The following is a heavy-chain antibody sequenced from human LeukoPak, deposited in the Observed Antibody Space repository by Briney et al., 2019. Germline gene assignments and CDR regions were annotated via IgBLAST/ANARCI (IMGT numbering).Heavy chain of an antibody. J-gene: IGHJ4*02. CDR2: IKRDGSEK. Sequence: GGSLRLSCAASGFMFSTYWMGWVRQAPGKGLEWVANIKRDGSEKYYVDSVKGRFTISRDNAKSSLFLQMDSLRAEDTAMYYCARGRMVRGVTYFDYWGQGTLVTVSS. CDR3: ARGRMVRGVTYFDY. V-gene: IGHV3-7*01. D-gene: IGHD3-10*01. CDR1: GFMFSTYW.